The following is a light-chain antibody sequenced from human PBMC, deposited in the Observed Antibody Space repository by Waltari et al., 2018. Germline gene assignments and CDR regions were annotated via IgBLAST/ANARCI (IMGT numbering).Light chain of an antibody. J-gene: IGLJ3*02. CDR1: TSNIGSHP. CDR3: AAWDDALTGPL. Sequence: QSLLTQPPSVSGPPGQTVTISCSGSTSNIGSHPVTWYHHVPGTAPQLLIFSDRQRHSGVPDRFSASKSGATASLVISGLQSEDEGDYYCAAWDDALTGPLFGGGTKLTVL. CDR2: SDR. V-gene: IGLV1-44*01.